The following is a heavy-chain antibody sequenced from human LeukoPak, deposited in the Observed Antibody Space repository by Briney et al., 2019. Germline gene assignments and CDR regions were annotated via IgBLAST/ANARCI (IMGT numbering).Heavy chain of an antibody. CDR3: AGASSGIVVVPAATTFDY. V-gene: IGHV4-34*01. CDR2: INHSGST. CDR1: GGSFSGYY. J-gene: IGHJ4*02. D-gene: IGHD2-2*01. Sequence: SETLSLTCAVYGGSFSGYYWSWIRQPPGKGLERIGEINHSGSTNYNPSLKSRVTISVDTSKNQFSLKLSSVTAADTAVYYCAGASSGIVVVPAATTFDYWGQGTLVTVSS.